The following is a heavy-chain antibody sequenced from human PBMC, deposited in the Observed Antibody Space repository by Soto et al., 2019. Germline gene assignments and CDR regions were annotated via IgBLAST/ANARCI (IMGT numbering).Heavy chain of an antibody. J-gene: IGHJ4*02. CDR2: IWYDGSNK. CDR1: GFTFSSYG. D-gene: IGHD6-19*01. CDR3: ARGEQWLVPGPRNY. V-gene: IGHV3-33*01. Sequence: QVQLVESGGGVVQPGRSLRLSCAASGFTFSSYGMHWVRQAPGKGLEWVAVIWYDGSNKYYADSVKGRFTISRDNSKNTLYLQMNRLRAEDTAVYYCARGEQWLVPGPRNYWGQGTLVTVSS.